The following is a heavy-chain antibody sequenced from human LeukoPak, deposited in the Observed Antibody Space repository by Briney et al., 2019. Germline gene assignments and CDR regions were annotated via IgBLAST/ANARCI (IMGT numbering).Heavy chain of an antibody. V-gene: IGHV3-23*01. CDR3: AKSLILWFGEFDF. Sequence: GGSLRLSCAASGFTFNNFGMHWVRQAPGKGLEWVSAISASGGSTHYADSVKGRFTISRDNSKNTLYLQMNSLRAEDTAVYYCAKSLILWFGEFDFWGQGTLVTVSS. D-gene: IGHD3-10*01. CDR2: ISASGGST. J-gene: IGHJ4*02. CDR1: GFTFNNFG.